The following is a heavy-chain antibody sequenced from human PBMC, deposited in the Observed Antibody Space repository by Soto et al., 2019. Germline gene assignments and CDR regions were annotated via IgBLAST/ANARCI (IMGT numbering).Heavy chain of an antibody. CDR3: ARGRVYDILTGYYPYYYGMDV. CDR1: VCTFSSYE. CDR2: ISSSGSTI. J-gene: IGHJ6*01. D-gene: IGHD3-9*01. V-gene: IGHV3-48*03. Sequence: VGSLRLSCASSVCTFSSYEMNCVRQSPGKWLEWVSYISSSGSTIYYADSVKGRFTISRDNAKNSLYLQMNSLRAEDTAVYYCARGRVYDILTGYYPYYYGMDVWGQGTRVIVSS.